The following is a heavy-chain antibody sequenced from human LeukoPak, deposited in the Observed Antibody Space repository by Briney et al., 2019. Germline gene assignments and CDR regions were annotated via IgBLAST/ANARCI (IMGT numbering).Heavy chain of an antibody. CDR1: GFTFSSYW. D-gene: IGHD3-22*01. J-gene: IGHJ4*02. CDR2: IKQDGSEK. V-gene: IGHV3-7*01. Sequence: GGSLRLSCAASGFTFSSYWMSWVRQAPGKGLEWVANIKQDGSEKYYVDSVKGRFTISRDNAKNSLYLQMNSLRAEDTAVYYCARDRSNYYDSRLDYWGQGTLVTVSS. CDR3: ARDRSNYYDSRLDY.